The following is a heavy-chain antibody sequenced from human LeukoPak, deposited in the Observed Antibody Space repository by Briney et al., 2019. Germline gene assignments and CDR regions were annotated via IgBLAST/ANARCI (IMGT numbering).Heavy chain of an antibody. Sequence: ASVKVSCKASGYTFAGYYMHWVRQAPGQGLEWMGWINPNSGGTNYAQKFQGRVTMTGDTSISTAYMELSRLRSDDTAVYYCARDLYGDYRPYYYGMDVWGQGTTVTVSS. CDR1: GYTFAGYY. V-gene: IGHV1-2*02. D-gene: IGHD4-17*01. J-gene: IGHJ6*02. CDR3: ARDLYGDYRPYYYGMDV. CDR2: INPNSGGT.